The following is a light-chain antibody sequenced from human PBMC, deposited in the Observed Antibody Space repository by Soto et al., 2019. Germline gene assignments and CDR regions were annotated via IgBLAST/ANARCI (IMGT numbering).Light chain of an antibody. J-gene: IGLJ3*02. Sequence: QSVLTQPPSVSGTPGQRVSISCSGGNSNIGSNVVAWYRHLPGTAPKCLIYFNYQRLSGVPDRISGSKSCTSASLAISGLQAEAEAEYYCVAWDGSLSGRVFGGGTKPTVL. V-gene: IGLV1-44*01. CDR2: FNY. CDR3: VAWDGSLSGRV. CDR1: NSNIGSNV.